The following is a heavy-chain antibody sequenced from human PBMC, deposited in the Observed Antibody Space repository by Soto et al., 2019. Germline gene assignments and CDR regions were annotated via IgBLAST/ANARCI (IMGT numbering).Heavy chain of an antibody. V-gene: IGHV4-34*01. CDR1: PGSHSGFY. Sequence: SVTLSLPCALDPGSHSGFYWRWIRQPSGKGLGWSGESNDSGTTNYNPSLKSRVTISADASKTRFSRRLTSVTAAHTAVSYRERENSNTVCTHYGMDVWGQGTTFSVSS. D-gene: IGHD2-8*01. CDR2: SNDSGTT. J-gene: IGHJ6*02. CDR3: ERENSNTVCTHYGMDV.